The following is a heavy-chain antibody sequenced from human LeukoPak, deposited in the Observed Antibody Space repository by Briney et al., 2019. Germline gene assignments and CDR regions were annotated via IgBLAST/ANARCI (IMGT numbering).Heavy chain of an antibody. CDR3: ARVGSDSSGWRRFDY. Sequence: ASVKVSCKASGYTFTSYGISWVRQAPGQGLEWMGWITSYNDNTYYAQKLQGRVTMTTDTSTSTAYMKLRSLRSDDTAVYYCARVGSDSSGWRRFDYWGQGTLVTVSS. V-gene: IGHV1-18*01. J-gene: IGHJ4*02. CDR1: GYTFTSYG. CDR2: ITSYNDNT. D-gene: IGHD6-19*01.